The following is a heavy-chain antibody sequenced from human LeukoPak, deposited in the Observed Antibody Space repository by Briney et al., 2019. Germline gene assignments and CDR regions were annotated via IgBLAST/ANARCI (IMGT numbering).Heavy chain of an antibody. CDR2: ISGDGVST. CDR3: ARESGKFDY. CDR1: GLPIGDFA. J-gene: IGHJ4*02. V-gene: IGHV3-43*02. Sequence: GGSLRLSCVASGLPIGDFAMHWVRQAPGQGLEWVSLISGDGVSTFFTDSVKGRFSISRDNSKNSLFLEMSSLRTEDTAMYHCARESGKFDYWGQGTLVAVSS.